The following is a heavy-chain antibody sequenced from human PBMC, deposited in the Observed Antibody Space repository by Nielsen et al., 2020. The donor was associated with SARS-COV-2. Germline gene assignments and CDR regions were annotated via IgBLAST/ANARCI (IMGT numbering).Heavy chain of an antibody. J-gene: IGHJ6*02. Sequence: WVRQAPGQGLEWMGGIIPIFGTANYAQKFQGRVTITADESTSTAYMELSSLRSEDTAVYYCARGDSSSWYVIVGATTSVGYYYGMDVWGQGTTVTVSS. D-gene: IGHD1-26*01. V-gene: IGHV1-69*01. CDR3: ARGDSSSWYVIVGATTSVGYYYGMDV. CDR2: IIPIFGTA.